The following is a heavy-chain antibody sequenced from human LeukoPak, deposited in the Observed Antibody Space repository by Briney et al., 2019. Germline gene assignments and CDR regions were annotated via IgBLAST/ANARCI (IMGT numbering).Heavy chain of an antibody. CDR2: IIPIFGTA. CDR3: ARGVDIVATAFDY. D-gene: IGHD5-12*01. V-gene: IGHV1-69*05. J-gene: IGHJ4*02. Sequence: ASVKVSCKASGGTFSSYAISWVRQAPGQGLEWMGGIIPIFGTANYAQKFQGRVTITTDESMSTAYMELSSLRSEDTAVYYCARGVDIVATAFDYWGQGTLVTVSS. CDR1: GGTFSSYA.